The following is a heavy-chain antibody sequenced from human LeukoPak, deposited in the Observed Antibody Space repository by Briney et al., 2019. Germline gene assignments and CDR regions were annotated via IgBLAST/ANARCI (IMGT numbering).Heavy chain of an antibody. CDR3: ARVGYSGPFDY. Sequence: GGSLRLSCAASGFTFSSHALHWVRQAPGKGLEYVSAISSNGGYTYYANSVKGRFTISRDNSKSTLYLQMGSLRAEDMALYFCARVGYSGPFDYWGQGTLVTVSS. CDR1: GFTFSSHA. V-gene: IGHV3-64*01. CDR2: ISSNGGYT. J-gene: IGHJ4*02. D-gene: IGHD6-25*01.